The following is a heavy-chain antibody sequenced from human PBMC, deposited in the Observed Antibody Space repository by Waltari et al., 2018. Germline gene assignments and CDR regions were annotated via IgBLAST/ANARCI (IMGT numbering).Heavy chain of an antibody. J-gene: IGHJ4*02. V-gene: IGHV4-34*01. CDR1: GGSFSGYY. CDR3: ARGRGITIFGVVIIPDYYFDY. Sequence: QVQLQQWGAGLLKPSETLSLTCAVYGGSFSGYYWSWIRQPPGKGLEWIGEINHSGSTNYNPSLKSRVTISVDTSKNQFSLKLSSVTAADTAVYYCARGRGITIFGVVIIPDYYFDYWGQGTLVTVSS. D-gene: IGHD3-3*01. CDR2: INHSGST.